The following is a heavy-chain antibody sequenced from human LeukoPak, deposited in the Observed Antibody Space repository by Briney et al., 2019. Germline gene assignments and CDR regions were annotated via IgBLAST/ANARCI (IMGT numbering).Heavy chain of an antibody. CDR1: GFIFSPYW. D-gene: IGHD2-8*02. Sequence: PGGSLRLSCAASGFIFSPYWVTWVRQAPGMGLEWVANMKEDGGEKFYVDSVRGRFTISRDNAKNSLYLQMNGLRVEDTGVYYCARVRTEWYIDLWGRGTLVTVST. V-gene: IGHV3-7*01. CDR2: MKEDGGEK. CDR3: ARVRTEWYIDL. J-gene: IGHJ2*01.